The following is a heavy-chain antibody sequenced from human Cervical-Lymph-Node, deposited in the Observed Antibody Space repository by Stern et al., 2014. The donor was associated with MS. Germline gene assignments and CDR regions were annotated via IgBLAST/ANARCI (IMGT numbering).Heavy chain of an antibody. Sequence: EMKLVESGGGLVQPGGSLRLSCAASGFTFSSYAMSWVRQAPGKGLEWVSAISGSGGSTYYADSVKGRCTISSDTYKNIMYLQMNSLMAEDTAVYYCAKPTVISLSGYWGQGTLVTVSS. V-gene: IGHV3-23*04. D-gene: IGHD1-26*01. CDR1: GFTFSSYA. CDR2: ISGSGGST. J-gene: IGHJ4*02. CDR3: AKPTVISLSGY.